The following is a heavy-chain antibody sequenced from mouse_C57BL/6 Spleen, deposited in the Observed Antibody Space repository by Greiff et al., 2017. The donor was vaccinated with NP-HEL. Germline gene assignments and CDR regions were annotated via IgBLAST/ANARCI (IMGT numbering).Heavy chain of an antibody. CDR2: IYPGDGDT. J-gene: IGHJ2*01. CDR3: AREEGLYYGNPFDY. D-gene: IGHD2-1*01. V-gene: IGHV1-80*01. CDR1: GYAFSSYW. Sequence: QVQLQQSGAELVKPGASVKISCKASGYAFSSYWMNWVKQRPGKGLEWIGQIYPGDGDTNYNGKFKGKATLTADKSSSTAYMQLSSLTSEDSAVYFCAREEGLYYGNPFDYWGQGTTLTVSS.